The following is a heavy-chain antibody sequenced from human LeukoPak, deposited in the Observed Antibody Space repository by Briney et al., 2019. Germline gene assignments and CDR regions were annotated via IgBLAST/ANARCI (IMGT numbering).Heavy chain of an antibody. J-gene: IGHJ5*02. V-gene: IGHV3-64*01. CDR2: ISSNGGST. D-gene: IGHD3-3*01. Sequence: PGGSLRLSCAASGFTFSSYAMHWVRQALGKGLEYVSAISSNGGSTYYANSVKGRFTISRDNSKNTLYLQMGSLRAEDMAVYYCARAGSPFLEWLLPTNWFDPWGQGTLVTVSS. CDR1: GFTFSSYA. CDR3: ARAGSPFLEWLLPTNWFDP.